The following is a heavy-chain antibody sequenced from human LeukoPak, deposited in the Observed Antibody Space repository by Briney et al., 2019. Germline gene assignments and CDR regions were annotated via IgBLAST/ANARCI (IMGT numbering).Heavy chain of an antibody. CDR1: GGSITSTNY. V-gene: IGHV4-4*02. CDR3: ARDPDYGDYRPLRVDF. D-gene: IGHD4-17*01. CDR2: VNLQGST. Sequence: SGTLSLTCGVSGGSITSTNYWTWVRQPPGKGLEWIGEVNLQGSTNYNPSLMGRVAISVDMSENHISLQLTSVTAEDTAVYYCARDPDYGDYRPLRVDFWGQGTMVTVSS. J-gene: IGHJ3*01.